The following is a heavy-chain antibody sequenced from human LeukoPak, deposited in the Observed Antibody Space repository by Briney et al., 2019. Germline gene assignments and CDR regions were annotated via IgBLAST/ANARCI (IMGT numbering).Heavy chain of an antibody. D-gene: IGHD2-2*01. Sequence: QPGRSLRLSCAASGFTFSSYAMHWVRQAPGKGLGWVAVISYDGSNKYYADSVKGRFTISRDNSKNTLYLQMNSLRAEDTAVYYCARGDQLLFDYWGQGTLVTVSS. V-gene: IGHV3-30-3*01. CDR2: ISYDGSNK. CDR1: GFTFSSYA. J-gene: IGHJ4*02. CDR3: ARGDQLLFDY.